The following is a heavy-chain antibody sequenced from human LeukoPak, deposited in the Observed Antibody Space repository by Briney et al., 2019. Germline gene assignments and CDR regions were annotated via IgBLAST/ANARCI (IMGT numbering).Heavy chain of an antibody. J-gene: IGHJ5*02. CDR3: ARARITIFGVDYPLHWLDP. D-gene: IGHD3-3*01. CDR2: IYYSGST. V-gene: IGHV4-39*01. CDR1: GGSISSSSYY. Sequence: SETLSLTCTVSGGSISSSSYYWGWIRQPPGKGLEWIGSIYYSGSTYYNPSLKSRVTISVDTSKNQFSLKLSSVTAADTAVYYCARARITIFGVDYPLHWLDPWGQGTLVTVSS.